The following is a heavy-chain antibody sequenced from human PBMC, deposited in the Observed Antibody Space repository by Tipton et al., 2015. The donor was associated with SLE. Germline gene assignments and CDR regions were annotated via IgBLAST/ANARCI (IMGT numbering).Heavy chain of an antibody. CDR2: IYHSGST. D-gene: IGHD6-13*01. CDR1: GYSISSGYH. Sequence: TLSLTCTVSGYSISSGYHWGWIRQPPGKGLEWIGSIYHSGSTYYNPSLKSRVTISVDTSKNQFSLKLSSVTAADTAVYYCARDYSPEAYFDYWGQGTLVTVSS. CDR3: ARDYSPEAYFDY. J-gene: IGHJ4*02. V-gene: IGHV4-38-2*02.